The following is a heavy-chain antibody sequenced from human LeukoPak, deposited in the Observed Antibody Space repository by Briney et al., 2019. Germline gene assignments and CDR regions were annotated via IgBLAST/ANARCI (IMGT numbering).Heavy chain of an antibody. D-gene: IGHD6-19*01. J-gene: IGHJ4*02. CDR1: GFTFSSYA. CDR2: ISYDGSNK. CDR3: ARDPTSGYSSGYSFDY. Sequence: GGSLRLSCAASGFTFSSYAMHWVRQAPGKGLEWVAVISYDGSNKYYADSVKGRFTISRDNSKNTLYLQMNSLRAEDTAVYYCARDPTSGYSSGYSFDYWGQGTLVTVSS. V-gene: IGHV3-30-3*01.